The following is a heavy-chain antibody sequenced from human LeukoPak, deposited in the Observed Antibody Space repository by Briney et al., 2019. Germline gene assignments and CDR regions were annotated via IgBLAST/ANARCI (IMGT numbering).Heavy chain of an antibody. CDR2: VSGSGVAT. D-gene: IGHD2-21*01. J-gene: IGHJ4*02. Sequence: PGGSLRLSCAASGFTFSRHGMHWVRQAPGKGLEWASTVSGSGVATYFADSVKGRFTISRDNSKNTVFLEMNNLRAEDAAVYYCATSSDWPYYFHYWGQGTLVTVSS. V-gene: IGHV3-23*01. CDR1: GFTFSRHG. CDR3: ATSSDWPYYFHY.